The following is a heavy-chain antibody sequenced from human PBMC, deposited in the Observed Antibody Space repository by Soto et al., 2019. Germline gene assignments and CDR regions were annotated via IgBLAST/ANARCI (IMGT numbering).Heavy chain of an antibody. CDR1: GFTFSSYD. CDR2: IGTAGDT. D-gene: IGHD2-15*01. Sequence: GGSLRLSCAASGFTFSSYDMHWVRQATGKGLEWVSAIGTAGDTYYPGSVKSRFTISRENAKNSLYLQMNSLRAGDTAVYYCARGIVVAGYYYMDVWGKGTTVTVSS. J-gene: IGHJ6*03. CDR3: ARGIVVAGYYYMDV. V-gene: IGHV3-13*01.